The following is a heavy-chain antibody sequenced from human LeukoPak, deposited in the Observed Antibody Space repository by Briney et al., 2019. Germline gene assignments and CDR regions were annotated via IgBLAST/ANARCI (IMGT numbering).Heavy chain of an antibody. V-gene: IGHV4-4*07. CDR2: IYTSGST. CDR1: GGSISSYY. J-gene: IGHJ4*02. CDR3: AREPLGRSSRYWDY. D-gene: IGHD6-13*01. Sequence: SETLSLTCTVSGGSISSYYWSWIRQPAGKGLEWIGRIYTSGSTNYNPSLKSRVTMSVDTSKNQFSLKLSSVTAADTAVYYCAREPLGRSSRYWDYWGQGTLVTVSS.